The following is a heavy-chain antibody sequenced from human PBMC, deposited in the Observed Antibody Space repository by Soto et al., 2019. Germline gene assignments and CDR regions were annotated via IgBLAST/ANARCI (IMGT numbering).Heavy chain of an antibody. CDR2: IVVGSGNT. V-gene: IGHV1-58*01. D-gene: IGHD3-22*01. CDR3: AAEGTYYDSSGYSQVDY. CDR1: GFTFTSSA. Sequence: SVKVSCKATGFTFTSSAVQWVRQARGQRLEWIGWIVVGSGNTNYAQKYQERVTITRDMSTSTAYMELSSLRSEDTAVYYCAAEGTYYDSSGYSQVDYWGQGTLVTVSS. J-gene: IGHJ4*02.